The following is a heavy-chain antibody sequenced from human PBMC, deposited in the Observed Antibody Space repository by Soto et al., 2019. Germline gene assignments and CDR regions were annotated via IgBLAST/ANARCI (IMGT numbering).Heavy chain of an antibody. Sequence: QVQLQQWGAGLLKPSETLSLTCAVHGGSFSGYSWTWIRQSPGKGLEWIGQINGGGSANYHPSLKSRVPISVGTSNKEIFLDPRSVTAADTTVYYCARGLFSGTPYSGGWYFFDYWGQGIQVTVSS. J-gene: IGHJ4*02. CDR3: ARGLFSGTPYSGGWYFFDY. CDR2: INGGGSA. CDR1: GGSFSGYS. D-gene: IGHD3-10*01. V-gene: IGHV4-34*02.